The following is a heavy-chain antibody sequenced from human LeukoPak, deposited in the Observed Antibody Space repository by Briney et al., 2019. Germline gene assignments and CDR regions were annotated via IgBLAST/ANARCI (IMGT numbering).Heavy chain of an antibody. CDR1: GGSISSGDYY. J-gene: IGHJ6*02. CDR3: ARDQNKYDSSGYYYYQYGMDV. V-gene: IGHV4-30-4*01. CDR2: IYYSGST. Sequence: PSETLSLTCTVSGGSISSGDYYWTWIRQPPGTGLEWIGYIYYSGSTHYNPSLKSRVSISVDMAKNQFSLNLSSVTAADTAVYYCARDQNKYDSSGYYYYQYGMDVWGQGTTVTVSS. D-gene: IGHD3-22*01.